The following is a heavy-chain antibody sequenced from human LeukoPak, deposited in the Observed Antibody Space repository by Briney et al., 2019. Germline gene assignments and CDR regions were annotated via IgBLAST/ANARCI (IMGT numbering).Heavy chain of an antibody. Sequence: PGGSLRLSCAASGFTFSNYWMTWVRQAPGKGLEWVANIMQDGTEKYYVDSVKGRFTSSRDNAENSLYLQMNSLRAEDTAVYYCTRDTGCPGGTCYSFYDYWGQGTLVTVSS. V-gene: IGHV3-7*01. CDR1: GFTFSNYW. CDR2: IMQDGTEK. CDR3: TRDTGCPGGTCYSFYDY. D-gene: IGHD2-15*01. J-gene: IGHJ4*02.